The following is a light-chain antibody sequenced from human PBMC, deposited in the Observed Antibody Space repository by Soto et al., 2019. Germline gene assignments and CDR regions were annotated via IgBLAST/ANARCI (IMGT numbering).Light chain of an antibody. Sequence: EIVLTQSPATLSLSPGERATLSCRASQSVSSLLAWYQQKSGQPPRLLISDASNRATGVPARFSGSGSGTDFTLIISSLESEDFAVYYCQQRSNWPLSFGGGTKVEI. CDR2: DAS. V-gene: IGKV3-11*01. J-gene: IGKJ4*01. CDR3: QQRSNWPLS. CDR1: QSVSSL.